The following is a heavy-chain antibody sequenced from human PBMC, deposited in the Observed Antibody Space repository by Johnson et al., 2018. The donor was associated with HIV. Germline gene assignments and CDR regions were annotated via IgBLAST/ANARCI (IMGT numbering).Heavy chain of an antibody. CDR3: AKGGVWEIPLGFGAVDF. CDR1: GFTFSTYG. D-gene: IGHD1-26*01. J-gene: IGHJ3*01. V-gene: IGHV3-30*02. Sequence: QVQLVESGGDVVQPGGSLRLSCAASGFTFSTYGIHWVRQAPGKGLEWVSFIRYDGKDKYYADFAKGRFTISRDNSKKTLSLQMNSLRPEDTAVYFCAKGGVWEIPLGFGAVDFWGQGTMVSASS. CDR2: IRYDGKDK.